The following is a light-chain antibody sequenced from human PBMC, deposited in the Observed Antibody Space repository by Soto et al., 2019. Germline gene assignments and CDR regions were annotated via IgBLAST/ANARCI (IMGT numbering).Light chain of an antibody. V-gene: IGLV2-14*01. CDR3: ISYTASRTSYG. J-gene: IGLJ1*01. Sequence: QSALTQPASVSGSPGQSITISCSGTRSDIGSYNYVAWYQQFPGKTPKILIYGVSNRPSGVSSRFSGSKSGNTASLTISGLQAEDEADYYCISYTASRTSYGFGSGTKVTV. CDR2: GVS. CDR1: RSDIGSYNY.